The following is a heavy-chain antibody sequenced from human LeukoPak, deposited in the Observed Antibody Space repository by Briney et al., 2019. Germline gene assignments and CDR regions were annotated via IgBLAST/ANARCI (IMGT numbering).Heavy chain of an antibody. J-gene: IGHJ1*01. Sequence: GGSLRLSCAASGFTFSSYSMSGVRQAPGKGLEWVSIIAGTDGTTFYADSVKGHFTISRDNSRNTVYLQMSSLRAEDTAIYYCAKSVSPTRHFQHWGQGTLVTVSS. CDR3: AKSVSPTRHFQH. CDR2: IAGTDGTT. D-gene: IGHD1-26*01. CDR1: GFTFSSYS. V-gene: IGHV3-23*01.